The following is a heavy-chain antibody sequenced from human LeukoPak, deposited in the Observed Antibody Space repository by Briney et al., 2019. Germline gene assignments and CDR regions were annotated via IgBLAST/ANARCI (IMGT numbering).Heavy chain of an antibody. V-gene: IGHV3-48*03. CDR3: ASGLLWLGELLSNAFDI. CDR1: GFTFSSYE. D-gene: IGHD3-10*01. CDR2: ISSSGSTI. J-gene: IGHJ3*02. Sequence: GGPLRLSCAASGFTFSSYEMNWVRQAPGKGLEWVSYISSSGSTIYYADSVKGRFTISRDNAKNSLYLQMNSLRAEDTAVYYCASGLLWLGELLSNAFDIWGQGTMVTVSS.